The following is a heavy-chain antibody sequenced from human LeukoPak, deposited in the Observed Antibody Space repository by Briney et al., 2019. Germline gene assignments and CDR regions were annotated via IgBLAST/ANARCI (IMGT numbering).Heavy chain of an antibody. CDR3: ARHRATVYYFDY. V-gene: IGHV4-59*08. Sequence: SETLSLTCTVSGGSISSYYWSWIRQPPGKGLEWIGYIYYSGSTNYNPSLKSRVTISVDTSKNQFSLKLSSVTAADTAVYYCARHRATVYYFDYRGQGTLVTVSS. CDR2: IYYSGST. J-gene: IGHJ4*02. D-gene: IGHD4-17*01. CDR1: GGSISSYY.